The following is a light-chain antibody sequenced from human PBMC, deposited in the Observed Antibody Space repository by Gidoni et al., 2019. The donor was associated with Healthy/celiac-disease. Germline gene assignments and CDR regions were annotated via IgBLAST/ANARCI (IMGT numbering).Light chain of an antibody. J-gene: IGLJ1*01. CDR1: SSHVGGYSY. CDR2: EVS. Sequence: QSALTQPASVLGSPGQSITISCTGTSSHVGGYSYVSWYQQHPGKAPKRMIYEVSNRPSGVSNRFSGSKSGNTASLTIFGLQAEDEADYYCSSYTSSSTLSYVFGTGTKVTVL. CDR3: SSYTSSSTLSYV. V-gene: IGLV2-14*01.